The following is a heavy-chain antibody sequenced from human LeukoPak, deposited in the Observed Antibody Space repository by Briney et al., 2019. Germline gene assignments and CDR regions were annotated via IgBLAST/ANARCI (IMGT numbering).Heavy chain of an antibody. J-gene: IGHJ4*02. CDR2: INPNSGGT. D-gene: IGHD6-19*01. CDR3: ARDLKMGYSSGRYSWGTGSSNDY. V-gene: IGHV1-2*02. Sequence: ASVKVSCKASGYSFTDKYMHWVRQAPGQGLEWMGWINPNSGGTNYAQKLQGRVTMTTDTSTSTAYMELGSLRSDDTAVYYCARDLKMGYSSGRYSWGTGSSNDYWGQGTLVTVSS. CDR1: GYSFTDKY.